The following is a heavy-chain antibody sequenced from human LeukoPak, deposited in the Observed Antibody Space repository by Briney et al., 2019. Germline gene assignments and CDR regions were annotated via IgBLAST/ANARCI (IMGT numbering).Heavy chain of an antibody. J-gene: IGHJ6*02. CDR3: ARRSYYYYGMDV. V-gene: IGHV4-59*08. CDR1: GGSISSYY. Sequence: SETLSLTCTVSGGSISSYYWSWIRQPPGKGLEWIGYIYYSGSTNYNPSLKSRVTISVDASKNQFSLKLSSVTAADTAVYYCARRSYYYYGMDVWGQGTTVTVSS. CDR2: IYYSGST.